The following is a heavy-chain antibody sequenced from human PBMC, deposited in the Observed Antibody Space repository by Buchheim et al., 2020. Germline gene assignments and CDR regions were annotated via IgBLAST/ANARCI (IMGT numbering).Heavy chain of an antibody. CDR2: IWYDGSKK. CDR1: GFTFRTYG. V-gene: IGHV3-33*01. J-gene: IGHJ6*02. D-gene: IGHD2/OR15-2a*01. CDR3: VRDLLSVEEYDYYGMDV. Sequence: QVQLVESGGGVVQPGRSLRLSCAASGFTFRTYGMHWVRQAPGKGLEWVAVIWYDGSKKYYADFVKGRFTISRDNSKNTLYLQMNSLRAEDTAVYYCVRDLLSVEEYDYYGMDVWGQGTT.